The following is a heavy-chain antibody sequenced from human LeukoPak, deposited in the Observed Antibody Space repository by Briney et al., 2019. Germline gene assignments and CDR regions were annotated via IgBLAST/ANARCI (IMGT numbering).Heavy chain of an antibody. CDR2: IRSKAYGGTT. V-gene: IGHV3-49*03. J-gene: IGHJ6*03. D-gene: IGHD2-2*01. Sequence: GGSLRLSCTASGFTFGDYAMSWFRQAPGKGLEWVGFIRSKAYGGTTEYAASVKGRFTISRDDSKSIAYLQMNSLKTEDTAVYYCTRVSGDCSSTSCSSYYYYYYYMDVWGKGTTVTVSS. CDR1: GFTFGDYA. CDR3: TRVSGDCSSTSCSSYYYYYYYMDV.